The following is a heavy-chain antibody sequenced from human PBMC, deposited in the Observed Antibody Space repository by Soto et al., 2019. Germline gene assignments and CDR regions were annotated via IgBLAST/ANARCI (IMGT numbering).Heavy chain of an antibody. D-gene: IGHD6-19*01. J-gene: IGHJ4*02. CDR1: GFTFSSCA. Sequence: GGSLRLSCAASGFTFSSCAMSWVRQAPGMGLQWVSAISDSGGSTYYADSVRGRFTISRDNSKNTLYLQLNSLGAEDTAVYYCAKDRPAAGSQWLVPIWGRGTLVTVSS. V-gene: IGHV3-23*01. CDR2: ISDSGGST. CDR3: AKDRPAAGSQWLVPI.